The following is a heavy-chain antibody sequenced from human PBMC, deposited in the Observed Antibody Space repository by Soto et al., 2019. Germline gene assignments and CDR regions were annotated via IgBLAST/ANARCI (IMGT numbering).Heavy chain of an antibody. V-gene: IGHV1-2*02. CDR2: INPHTGDT. D-gene: IGHD6-25*01. CDR3: AREGGAAPGARRAWYLDL. J-gene: IGHJ2*01. Sequence: QVQLVQSGAEVKKPGASVTVSCKTSGYPLTDFYIHWVRQAPGQGLEWMAWINPHTGDTNTALKFQGRVTMTRETSINTALMELTRLSSDDTAVYYCAREGGAAPGARRAWYLDLWGRGTLVSVSS. CDR1: GYPLTDFY.